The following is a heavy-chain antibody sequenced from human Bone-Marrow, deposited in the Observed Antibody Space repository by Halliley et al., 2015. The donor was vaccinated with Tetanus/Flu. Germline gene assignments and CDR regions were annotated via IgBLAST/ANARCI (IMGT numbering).Heavy chain of an antibody. J-gene: IGHJ4*02. D-gene: IGHD3-16*01. Sequence: QLVQSGAEVKKPGASVKVSCRASGYTFIKYFMHWVRQAPGQGLEWMGIIDPSGGGTTYAQQFKGKVTMTRDTSMTTVYMELNNRRLGDPAVYSWGRDRGGGGEDNRSYRRYWGQGTLVTVSS. CDR2: IDPSGGGT. V-gene: IGHV1-46*01. CDR3: GRDRGGGGEDNRSYRRY. CDR1: GYTFIKYF.